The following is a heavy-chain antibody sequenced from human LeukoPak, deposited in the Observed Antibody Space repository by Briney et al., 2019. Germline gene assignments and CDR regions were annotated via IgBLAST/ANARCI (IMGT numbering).Heavy chain of an antibody. Sequence: SETLSLTCAVSGGSISSSNWWSWVRQPPGKGLEWIGEIYHSGSTNYNPSLKSRVTISVYKSKNQFSLKLSSVTAADTAVYYCARAVCSGGSCYDWFDPWGQGTLVTVSS. CDR2: IYHSGST. J-gene: IGHJ5*02. CDR3: ARAVCSGGSCYDWFDP. D-gene: IGHD2-15*01. CDR1: GGSISSSNW. V-gene: IGHV4-4*02.